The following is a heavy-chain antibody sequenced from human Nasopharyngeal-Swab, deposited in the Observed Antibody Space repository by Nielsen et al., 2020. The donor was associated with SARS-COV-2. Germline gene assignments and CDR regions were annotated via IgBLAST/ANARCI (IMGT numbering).Heavy chain of an antibody. V-gene: IGHV3-53*04. D-gene: IGHD3-10*01. CDR2: IYSGGST. J-gene: IGHJ5*02. Sequence: VRQAPGKGLEWVSVIYSGGSTYYADSVKGRFTISRHNSKNTLYLQMNSLRSDDTAVYYCARGFGELSPPWGQGTLVTVSS. CDR3: ARGFGELSPP.